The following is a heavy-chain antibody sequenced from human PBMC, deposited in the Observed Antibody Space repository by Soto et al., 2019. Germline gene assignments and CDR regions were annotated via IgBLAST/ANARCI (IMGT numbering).Heavy chain of an antibody. CDR1: GFSLSTGGVG. V-gene: IGHV2-5*02. D-gene: IGHD6-19*01. J-gene: IGHJ4*02. CDR2: IYWDDDK. Sequence: QITLKESGPTLVKPTQTLTLTCTFSGFSLSTGGVGVGWIHQPPGKALEWLALIYWDDDKRYSPSPKSRLTITKDTSKNQVVLTMTNMDPMDTATYYCAYRLYSSAWPWDSGVFDYWGQGTLVTVSS. CDR3: AYRLYSSAWPWDSGVFDY.